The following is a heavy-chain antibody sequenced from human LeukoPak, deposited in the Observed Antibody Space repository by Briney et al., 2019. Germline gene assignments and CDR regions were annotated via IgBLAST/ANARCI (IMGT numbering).Heavy chain of an antibody. CDR3: AREHDYGPWFDP. D-gene: IGHD4-17*01. V-gene: IGHV1-18*01. CDR1: GYTFTSYG. Sequence: ASVKVSCKASGYTFTSYGISWVRQAPGQGLEWMGWISAYNGNTNYAQKLQSRVTMTTDTSTSTAYMELRSLRSDDTAVYYCAREHDYGPWFDPWGQGTLVTVSS. J-gene: IGHJ5*02. CDR2: ISAYNGNT.